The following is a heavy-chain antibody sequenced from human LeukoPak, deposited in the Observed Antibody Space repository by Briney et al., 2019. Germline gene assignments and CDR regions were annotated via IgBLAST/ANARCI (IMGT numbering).Heavy chain of an antibody. CDR1: GFTFSSYG. D-gene: IGHD6-6*01. J-gene: IGHJ5*02. CDR2: IRYDGSNK. V-gene: IGHV3-30*02. CDR3: AKAGGQLVSNNWFDP. Sequence: VQPGGSLRLSCAASGFTFSSYGMHWVRQAPGKGLEWVAFIRYDGSNKYYADSVKGRFTISRDNSKNTLYLQMNSLRAEDTAVYYCAKAGGQLVSNNWFDPWGQGTLVTVSS.